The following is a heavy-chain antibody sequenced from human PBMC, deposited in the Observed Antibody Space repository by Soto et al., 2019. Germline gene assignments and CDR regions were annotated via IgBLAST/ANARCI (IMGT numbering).Heavy chain of an antibody. CDR2: ISGTGGST. J-gene: IGHJ4*02. CDR1: GFTFSSYA. V-gene: IGHV3-23*01. CDR3: AKDRLGGNFDY. Sequence: GGSLRLSCAASGFTFSSYAISWVRQAPGKGLEWVAAISGTGGSTYYADSVKGRFTISRDNSKNTLYLQMNSLRVEDTAVHYCAKDRLGGNFDYWGQGTQVTSPQ.